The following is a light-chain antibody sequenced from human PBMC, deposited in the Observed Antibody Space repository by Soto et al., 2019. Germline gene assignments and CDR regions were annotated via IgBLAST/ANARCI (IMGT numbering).Light chain of an antibody. V-gene: IGLV2-8*01. CDR2: EVS. J-gene: IGLJ1*01. Sequence: QSSLTQPPSASGSPGQSVTISCTGTSSDTGAYDYVSWYQQHPGKAPKFMIYEVSKRPSGVPDRFSGSKSGNTASLTVSGLQAEDEADYYCSAYAGRYTFVFGTGTKVTVL. CDR3: SAYAGRYTFV. CDR1: SSDTGAYDY.